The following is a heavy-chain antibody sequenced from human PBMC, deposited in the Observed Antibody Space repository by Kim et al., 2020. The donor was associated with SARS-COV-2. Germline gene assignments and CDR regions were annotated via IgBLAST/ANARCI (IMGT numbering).Heavy chain of an antibody. CDR2: IYYSGST. V-gene: IGHV4-39*01. CDR3: ARQRSPPRFPDWYFDL. CDR1: GGSISSSSYY. J-gene: IGHJ2*01. Sequence: SETLSLTCTVSGGSISSSSYYWGWIRQPPGKGLEWIGSIYYSGSTYYNPSLKSRVTISVDTSKNQFSLKLSSVTAADTAVYYCARQRSPPRFPDWYFDLWGRGTLVTVSS.